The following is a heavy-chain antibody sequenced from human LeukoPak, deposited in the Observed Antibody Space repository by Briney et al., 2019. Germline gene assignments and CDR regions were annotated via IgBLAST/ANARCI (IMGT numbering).Heavy chain of an antibody. D-gene: IGHD1-1*01. CDR3: ARIVATTGSFDY. CDR1: GYTFTSYA. J-gene: IGHJ4*02. CDR2: INPNSGGT. Sequence: ASVKVSCKASGYTFTSYAMNWVRQAPGQGLEWMGWINPNSGGTNYAQKFQGRVTMTRDTSISTAYMELSRLRSDDTAVYYCARIVATTGSFDYWGQGTLVTVSS. V-gene: IGHV1-2*02.